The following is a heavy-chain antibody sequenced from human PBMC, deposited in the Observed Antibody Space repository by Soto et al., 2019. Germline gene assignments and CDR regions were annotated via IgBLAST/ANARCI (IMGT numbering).Heavy chain of an antibody. CDR1: GFTFSNAW. J-gene: IGHJ6*02. V-gene: IGHV3-15*07. CDR2: IKSKTDGGTT. CDR3: TRTLYYYDSSGYYYTYYYYGMDV. D-gene: IGHD3-22*01. Sequence: GGSLRLSCAASGFTFSNAWMNWVRQAPGKGLEWVGRIKSKTDGGTTDYAAPVKGRFTISRDDSKNTLYLQMNSLKTEDKAVYYCTRTLYYYDSSGYYYTYYYYGMDVWGQGTTVTVSS.